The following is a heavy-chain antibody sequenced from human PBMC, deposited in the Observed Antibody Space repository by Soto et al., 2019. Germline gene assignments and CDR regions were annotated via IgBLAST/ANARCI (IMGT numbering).Heavy chain of an antibody. V-gene: IGHV1-69*06. CDR3: AGFGYSKGYAY. CDR1: GVTISSYA. J-gene: IGHJ4*02. Sequence: QVQLVQSGAEVKKPGSSVKLSCKASGVTISSYAIIWVRQAPGQGLEWMGGIIPLFGTAIYAQKFRDRVTIIADKSTSTAYMEVSSLRSEDTAVYYCAGFGYSKGYAYWGQGTLVTVSS. D-gene: IGHD5-18*01. CDR2: IIPLFGTA.